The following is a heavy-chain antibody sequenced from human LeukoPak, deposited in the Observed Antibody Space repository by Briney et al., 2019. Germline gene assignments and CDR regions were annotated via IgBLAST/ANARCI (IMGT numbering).Heavy chain of an antibody. CDR3: ARGVAPVWGGGYSYYFDY. CDR1: GGSISSYY. Sequence: PSETLSLTCTVSGGSISSYYWSWIRQPAGKGLEWIGRIYTSGSTNYNPSLKSRVTMSVDTSKNQFSLKLSSVTAADTAVYYCARGVAPVWGGGYSYYFDYWGQGTLVTVSS. V-gene: IGHV4-4*07. J-gene: IGHJ4*02. CDR2: IYTSGST. D-gene: IGHD1-26*01.